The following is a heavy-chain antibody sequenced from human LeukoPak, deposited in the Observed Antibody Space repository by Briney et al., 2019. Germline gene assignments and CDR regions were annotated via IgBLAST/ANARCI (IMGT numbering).Heavy chain of an antibody. CDR3: ARDIGNGGSFSFDY. D-gene: IGHD1-26*01. CDR2: IYHSGST. V-gene: IGHV4-38-2*02. CDR1: DYSISSGYY. J-gene: IGHJ4*02. Sequence: PSETLSLTCAVSDYSISSGYYWGWIRQSPGKGLEWIGSIYHSGSTYYNPSLKSRVTISVDTSKNQFSLKLSSVTAADTAVYYCARDIGNGGSFSFDYWGQGTLVTVSS.